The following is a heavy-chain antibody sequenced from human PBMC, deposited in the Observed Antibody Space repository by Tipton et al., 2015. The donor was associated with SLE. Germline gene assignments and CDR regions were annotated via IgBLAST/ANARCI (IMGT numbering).Heavy chain of an antibody. Sequence: GSLRLSCAASRFTFSTYSMIWVRQAPGKGLGWVSSISSSSNYIYYADSVKGRFTISRDNAKNSLYLQMNSLRAEDTAVYYCARDVTTVTSYYFDYWGQGTLVTVSS. D-gene: IGHD4-17*01. CDR2: ISSSSNYI. J-gene: IGHJ4*02. CDR1: RFTFSTYS. V-gene: IGHV3-21*03. CDR3: ARDVTTVTSYYFDY.